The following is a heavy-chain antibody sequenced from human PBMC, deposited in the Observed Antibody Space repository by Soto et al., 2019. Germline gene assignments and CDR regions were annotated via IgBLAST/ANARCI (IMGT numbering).Heavy chain of an antibody. CDR1: GFTFSSYW. Sequence: GGSLRLSCAASGFTFSSYWMHWVRQAPGKGLEWVANIKQDGSEKYYVDSVKGRFTISRDNAKNSLYLQMNSLRAEDTAVYYCARDAVGGAFDIWGQGPMVTVSS. CDR3: ARDAVGGAFDI. CDR2: IKQDGSEK. D-gene: IGHD6-19*01. J-gene: IGHJ3*02. V-gene: IGHV3-7*01.